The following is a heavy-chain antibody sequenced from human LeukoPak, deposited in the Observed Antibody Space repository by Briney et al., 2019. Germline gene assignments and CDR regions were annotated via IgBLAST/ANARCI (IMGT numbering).Heavy chain of an antibody. V-gene: IGHV4-34*01. Sequence: SETLSLTCAVYGGSFSGYYWSWIRQPPGKGLEWIGEINHSGSTNYNPSLKSRVTISVDTSKNQFSLKLSSVTAADTAVYYCARSHGSGSYHNLNDYWGQGALVTVSS. CDR3: ARSHGSGSYHNLNDY. D-gene: IGHD3-10*01. J-gene: IGHJ4*02. CDR2: INHSGST. CDR1: GGSFSGYY.